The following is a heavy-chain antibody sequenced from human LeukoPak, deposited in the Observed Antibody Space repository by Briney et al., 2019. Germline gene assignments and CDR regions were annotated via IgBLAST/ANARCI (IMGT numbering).Heavy chain of an antibody. V-gene: IGHV1-2*02. D-gene: IGHD1-26*01. Sequence: ASVNVSFKASVYTFTGYYMHWVRQAPGQGLEWMGSINPNSGGTNYAQKFQGRVTMTRDTTISTAYMELSRLRTDDTAVYYCARDSGDFDYWGQRTLVTVSS. CDR3: ARDSGDFDY. CDR1: VYTFTGYY. J-gene: IGHJ4*02. CDR2: INPNSGGT.